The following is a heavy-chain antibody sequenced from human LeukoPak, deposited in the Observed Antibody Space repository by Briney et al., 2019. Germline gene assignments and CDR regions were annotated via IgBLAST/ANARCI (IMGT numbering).Heavy chain of an antibody. CDR3: ARDSYFDY. J-gene: IGHJ4*02. Sequence: GGSLRLSCAASEFTISSDYMSWARQAPGKGLEWVSVIYSGGSTYYADSVKGRFTISRDNSKNTLYLQMNTLRAEDTAVYYCARDSYFDYWGQGTLVIVSS. V-gene: IGHV3-53*01. CDR2: IYSGGST. CDR1: EFTISSDY.